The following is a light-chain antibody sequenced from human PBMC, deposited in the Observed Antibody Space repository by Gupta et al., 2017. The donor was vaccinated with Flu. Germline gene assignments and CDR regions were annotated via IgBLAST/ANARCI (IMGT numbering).Light chain of an antibody. CDR3: KTSAPDRRV. Sequence: QLVLTQLPSASASLRASVKLNCTLSSGHYNYAIAWHQQRTKKGPRQWIMLIIDDSHRKGDGIPDRFSGSSSGAPVTFTISTVQAEDEADYYCKTSAPDRRVFGGGTKLTVL. J-gene: IGLJ2*01. V-gene: IGLV4-69*01. CDR2: LIIDDSH. CDR1: SGHYNYA.